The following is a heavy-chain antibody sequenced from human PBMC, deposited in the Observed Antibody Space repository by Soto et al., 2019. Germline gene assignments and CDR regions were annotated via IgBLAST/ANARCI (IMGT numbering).Heavy chain of an antibody. D-gene: IGHD6-19*01. CDR1: GYSFSLYN. V-gene: IGHV3-33*01. CDR2: IWFDGTIT. CDR3: ARGGSSGWLIDH. J-gene: IGHJ4*02. Sequence: GGSLRLSCAASGYSFSLYNMHWVRQAPGKGLEWVAVIWFDGTITYSADSVKGRFTISRDKSKNTVSLEMDSLRAEDTAVYYCARGGSSGWLIDHWGQGTLVTVSS.